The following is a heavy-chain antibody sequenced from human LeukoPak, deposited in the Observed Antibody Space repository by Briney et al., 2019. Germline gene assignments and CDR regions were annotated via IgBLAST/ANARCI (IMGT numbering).Heavy chain of an antibody. CDR1: GFTFSSYR. D-gene: IGHD3-22*01. CDR2: INQDGSEK. V-gene: IGHV3-7*01. Sequence: GGSLRLSCAASGFTFSSYRMSWVRQAPGKGLEWVAYINQDGSEKYYVDSVKGRFTISRDNAKNSLYLQMNSLRPEDTAVYYCARERDYYDSSGYYTPYFDYWGQGNLVTVSS. J-gene: IGHJ4*02. CDR3: ARERDYYDSSGYYTPYFDY.